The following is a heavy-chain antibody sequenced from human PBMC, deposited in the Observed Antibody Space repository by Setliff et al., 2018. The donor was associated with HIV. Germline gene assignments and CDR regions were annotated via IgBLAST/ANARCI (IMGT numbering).Heavy chain of an antibody. Sequence: SVKVSCKASGYTFTSYAMHWVRQAPGQRLEWMGWIIPIFGTANYAQKFQGRVTITADESTSTAYMELRSLKSEDTAVYYCARAVGGSNYFDYSGYQDFWGQGTRVTVSS. D-gene: IGHD3-22*01. CDR3: ARAVGGSNYFDYSGYQDF. CDR2: IIPIFGTA. CDR1: GYTFTSYA. V-gene: IGHV1-69*13. J-gene: IGHJ4*02.